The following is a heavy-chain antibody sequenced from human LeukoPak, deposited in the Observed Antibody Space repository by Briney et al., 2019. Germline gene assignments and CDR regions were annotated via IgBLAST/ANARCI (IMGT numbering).Heavy chain of an antibody. Sequence: SQTLSLTCTVSGGSISSGGYYWSWIRQHPGKGLEWIGYIYYSGSTYYNPSLKSRVTISVDTSKNQFSLKLSSVTAEDTAVYYCAKDRLGYCSGGHCSTNVLFDVWGQGTLVTVSS. CDR2: IYYSGST. V-gene: IGHV4-31*03. CDR3: AKDRLGYCSGGHCSTNVLFDV. D-gene: IGHD2-15*01. J-gene: IGHJ4*02. CDR1: GGSISSGGYY.